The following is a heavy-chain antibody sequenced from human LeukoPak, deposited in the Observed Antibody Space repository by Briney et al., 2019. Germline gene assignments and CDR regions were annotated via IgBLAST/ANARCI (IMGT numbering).Heavy chain of an antibody. D-gene: IGHD6-19*01. Sequence: GGSLRLSCAASGFTFSSYWMTWVRQAPGKGLEWVANINQDGSEEYYVDSVKGRFTFSRDNAKNTLYLQMNSLRAEDTAVYYCARKSGWARGSGAFDIWGQGTMVTVSS. V-gene: IGHV3-7*01. CDR2: INQDGSEE. CDR3: ARKSGWARGSGAFDI. J-gene: IGHJ3*02. CDR1: GFTFSSYW.